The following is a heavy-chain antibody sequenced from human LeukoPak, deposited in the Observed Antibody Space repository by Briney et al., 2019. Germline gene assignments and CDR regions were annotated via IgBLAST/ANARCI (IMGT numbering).Heavy chain of an antibody. CDR3: ASSTVVTPLDY. J-gene: IGHJ4*02. Sequence: GGSLRLSCAASGFTFSSYAMSWVRQAPGEGLGWVSAISGSGGSTYYADSVKGRFTISRDNSKNTLYLQMNSLRAEDTAVYYCASSTVVTPLDYWGQGTLVTVSS. CDR2: ISGSGGST. CDR1: GFTFSSYA. D-gene: IGHD4-23*01. V-gene: IGHV3-23*01.